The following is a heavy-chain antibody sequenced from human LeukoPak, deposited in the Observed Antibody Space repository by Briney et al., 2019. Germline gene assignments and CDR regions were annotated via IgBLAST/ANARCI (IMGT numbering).Heavy chain of an antibody. CDR3: ARIMTTVIRLDY. CDR2: IYYSGST. D-gene: IGHD4-17*01. V-gene: IGHV4-39*01. J-gene: IGHJ4*02. CDR1: GGPISXXXXX. Sequence: SSETLSLTCSVSGGPISXXXXXXGWIRQPPGKGLEWIGSIYYSGSTSYNPSLKSRVTISVDTSKNQFSLKLSSVTASDTAVYYCARIMTTVIRLDYWGQGTPVTVSS.